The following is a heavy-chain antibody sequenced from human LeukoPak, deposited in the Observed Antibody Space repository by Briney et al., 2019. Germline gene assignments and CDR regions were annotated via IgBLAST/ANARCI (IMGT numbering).Heavy chain of an antibody. Sequence: AGGSLRLSCAASGFTFNDAWMTWVRQAPGKGLEWVSVIYSGGTTYYADSVKDRFTISRDNSKNTLYLQMNSLRAEDTAVYYCARERVRGAAFDYWGQGTLVTVSS. D-gene: IGHD3-10*01. J-gene: IGHJ4*02. CDR2: IYSGGTT. CDR1: GFTFNDAW. CDR3: ARERVRGAAFDY. V-gene: IGHV3-53*01.